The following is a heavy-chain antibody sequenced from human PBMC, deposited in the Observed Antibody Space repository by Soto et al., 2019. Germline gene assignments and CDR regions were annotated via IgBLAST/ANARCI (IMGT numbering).Heavy chain of an antibody. D-gene: IGHD2-15*01. CDR2: IGANTGNT. Sequence: QVQLVQSGAELKKPGASVKVSCKASGYTFTDFGISWVRQPPGQGLEWMGWIGANTGNTNYAQILQGRVTLTTDTSASTAYMELRSLRSDDTAIYNCARVRFQYASGGQGDYWGQGTLVTVSS. J-gene: IGHJ4*02. CDR3: ARVRFQYASGGQGDY. CDR1: GYTFTDFG. V-gene: IGHV1-18*04.